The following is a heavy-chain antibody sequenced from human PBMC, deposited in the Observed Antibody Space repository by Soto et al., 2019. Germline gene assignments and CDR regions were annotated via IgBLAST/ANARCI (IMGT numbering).Heavy chain of an antibody. Sequence: SDTLSLTCSVSGGSISTVGHYWTWIRQPPGKGLEWIGSIYHTGSTYYSKSLRSRLTMSVDTSKSQFSLRLSSVTAADTAVYYCARATGTLRSRNCDYWGQGSLVTVSS. CDR1: GGSISTVGHY. J-gene: IGHJ4*02. V-gene: IGHV4-31*03. CDR2: IYHTGST. CDR3: ARATGTLRSRNCDY. D-gene: IGHD1-1*01.